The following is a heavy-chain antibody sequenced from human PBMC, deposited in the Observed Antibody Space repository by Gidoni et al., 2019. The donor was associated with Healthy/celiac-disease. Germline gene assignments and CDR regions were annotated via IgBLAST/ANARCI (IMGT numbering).Heavy chain of an antibody. CDR3: ARDSNLYDDNWGNFDY. CDR2: INWNGGST. Sequence: EVQLVESGGGVVRPGGSLRLSCAASGFTFDDYGMSWVRQAPGKGLGWVSGINWNGGSTGYADSVKGRFTISRDNAKNSLYLQMNSLRAEDTALYYCARDSNLYDDNWGNFDYWGQGTLVTVSS. V-gene: IGHV3-20*04. J-gene: IGHJ4*02. D-gene: IGHD7-27*01. CDR1: GFTFDDYG.